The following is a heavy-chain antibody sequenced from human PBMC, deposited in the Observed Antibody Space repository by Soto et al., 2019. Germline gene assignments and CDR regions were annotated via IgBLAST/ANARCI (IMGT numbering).Heavy chain of an antibody. Sequence: SETLSLTCAVYGGSFSGYYWTWIRQPPGKGLEWIGEINHSGTINFNPSLKSRLTISLDTSKKHFSLKLSSVTDADTAAYYCARADRTLVTSYSLDVWGQGTTVTVSS. D-gene: IGHD2-21*02. J-gene: IGHJ6*02. CDR3: ARADRTLVTSYSLDV. V-gene: IGHV4-34*01. CDR1: GGSFSGYY. CDR2: INHSGTI.